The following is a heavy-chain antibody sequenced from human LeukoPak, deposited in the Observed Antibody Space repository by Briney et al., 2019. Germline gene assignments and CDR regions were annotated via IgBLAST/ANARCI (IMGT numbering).Heavy chain of an antibody. Sequence: SETLSLTCAVSGASISGSGYYWGWIRQPTGKGLEWIGTIYYSGSTYYNPSLTSRVTISVDTSKNQFSLKLSSVTAADTAVYYCARLVGATELYFDYWGQGTLVTVSS. D-gene: IGHD1-26*01. CDR1: GASISGSGYY. V-gene: IGHV4-39*07. CDR2: IYYSGST. J-gene: IGHJ4*02. CDR3: ARLVGATELYFDY.